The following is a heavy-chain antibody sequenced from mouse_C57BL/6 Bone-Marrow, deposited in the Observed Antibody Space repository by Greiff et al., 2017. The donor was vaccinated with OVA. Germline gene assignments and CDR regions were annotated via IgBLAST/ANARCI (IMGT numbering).Heavy chain of an antibody. CDR1: GFTFSSYA. CDR2: ISDGGSYT. V-gene: IGHV5-4*01. D-gene: IGHD1-1*01. CDR3: AISSFYFDY. Sequence: EVQVVESGGGLVKPGGSLKLSCAASGFTFSSYAMSWVRQTPEKRLEWVATISDGGSYTYYPDNVKGRFTISRDNAKNNLYLQMSHLKSEDTAMYYCAISSFYFDYWGQGTTLTVSS. J-gene: IGHJ2*01.